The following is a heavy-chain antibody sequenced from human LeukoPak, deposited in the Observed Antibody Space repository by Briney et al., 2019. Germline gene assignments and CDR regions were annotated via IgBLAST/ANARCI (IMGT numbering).Heavy chain of an antibody. Sequence: GGSLRLSCVVSGFTLSSYGMNWVRQAPGKGLEWVSYMSYSGSVTYYADSMKGRFTISRDAANNSLYLQMNRLRAEDTGVYYCARDCSGWYYFDSWGQGTLVTVSS. J-gene: IGHJ4*02. CDR1: GFTLSSYG. V-gene: IGHV3-48*03. D-gene: IGHD6-19*01. CDR3: ARDCSGWYYFDS. CDR2: MSYSGSVT.